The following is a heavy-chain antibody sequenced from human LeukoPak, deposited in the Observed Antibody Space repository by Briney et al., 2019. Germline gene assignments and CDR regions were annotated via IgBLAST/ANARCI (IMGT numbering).Heavy chain of an antibody. Sequence: GGSLRLSCAASGFTFSSYAMSWVRQAPGKGLEWFSLMSGSGDITYSADPVEGRFPISRDKSKNMLYLQIKSLRAEDTAVYYCARHEGIAVGPFDPWGQGTLVTVSS. CDR3: ARHEGIAVGPFDP. V-gene: IGHV3-23*01. CDR2: MSGSGDIT. J-gene: IGHJ5*02. CDR1: GFTFSSYA. D-gene: IGHD6-19*01.